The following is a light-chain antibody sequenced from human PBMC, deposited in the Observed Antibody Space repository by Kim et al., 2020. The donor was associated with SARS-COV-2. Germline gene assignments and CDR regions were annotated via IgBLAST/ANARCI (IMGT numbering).Light chain of an antibody. CDR2: LNSDGSH. CDR1: SGHSSYA. J-gene: IGLJ2*01. CDR3: QTWGTGIQVV. V-gene: IGLV4-69*01. Sequence: QPVLTQSPSASASLGASVKLTCTLSSGHSSYAIAWHQQQPEKGPRYLMKLNSDGSHSKGDGIPARFSGSSSGAERYLTISSLQSEDEADYYCQTWGTGIQVVFGGGTQLTVL.